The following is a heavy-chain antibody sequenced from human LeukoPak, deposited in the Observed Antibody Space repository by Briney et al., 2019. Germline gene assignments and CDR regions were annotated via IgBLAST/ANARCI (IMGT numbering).Heavy chain of an antibody. Sequence: SETLSLTCTGSGGSISSSSYYWGWIRQPPGKGLEWIGSIYYSGSTYYSPSLKSRVTISVDTSKNQFSLKLSSVTAADTAVYYCARAPKYCSGGSCYSRLGLFDYWGQGTLVTVSS. CDR1: GGSISSSSYY. CDR2: IYYSGST. V-gene: IGHV4-39*07. J-gene: IGHJ4*02. D-gene: IGHD2-15*01. CDR3: ARAPKYCSGGSCYSRLGLFDY.